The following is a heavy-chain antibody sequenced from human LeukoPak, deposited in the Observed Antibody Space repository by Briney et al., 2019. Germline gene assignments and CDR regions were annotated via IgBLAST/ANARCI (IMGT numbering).Heavy chain of an antibody. CDR3: AKLVTHFDY. V-gene: IGHV3-23*01. J-gene: IGHJ4*02. CDR2: ISGSGGNT. CDR1: GFTFSSYW. D-gene: IGHD4-23*01. Sequence: GGSLRLSCAASGFTFSSYWMSWGRQAPGKGLEWVSSISGSGGNTYYADSVKGRFTISRDNSKNTLYMQMNSLRAEDTAVYYCAKLVTHFDYWGQGTLVTVSS.